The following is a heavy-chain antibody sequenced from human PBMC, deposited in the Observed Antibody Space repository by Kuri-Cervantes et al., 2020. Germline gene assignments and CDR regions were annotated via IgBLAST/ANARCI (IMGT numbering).Heavy chain of an antibody. V-gene: IGHV5-51*01. D-gene: IGHD6-19*01. CDR1: RYRFTNYW. CDR2: IYAGDSDS. Sequence: GESLKISCKGSRYRFTNYWIAWVRQTPGKGLEWMGMIYAGDSDSRYSPPSRGQVTMSVDKSISTGYLQWNSLKASDTGMYYCARRSIAVAGNHLEFDYWGQGTLVTVSS. J-gene: IGHJ4*02. CDR3: ARRSIAVAGNHLEFDY.